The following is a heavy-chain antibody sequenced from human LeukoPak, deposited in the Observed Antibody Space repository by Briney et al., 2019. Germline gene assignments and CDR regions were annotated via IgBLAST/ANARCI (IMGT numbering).Heavy chain of an antibody. CDR3: ARATYYDFWSGYQNTYFDY. J-gene: IGHJ4*02. CDR1: GYTFTSYD. D-gene: IGHD3-3*01. CDR2: MNPNSGNT. Sequence: GASVKVSCKASGYTFTSYDINWVRQATGQGLEWMGWMNPNSGNTGYAQKFQGRVTMTRHPSISTAYMVLSSLRSEDTAVYYCARATYYDFWSGYQNTYFDYWGQGTLVTVSS. V-gene: IGHV1-8*01.